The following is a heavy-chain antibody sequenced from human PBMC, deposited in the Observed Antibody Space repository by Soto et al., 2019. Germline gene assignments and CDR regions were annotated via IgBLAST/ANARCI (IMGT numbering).Heavy chain of an antibody. J-gene: IGHJ3*02. CDR1: GYSFTSYW. CDR3: ARLSAGREYSSSWFPHGAFDI. CDR2: IYPGDSDT. Sequence: GESLKISCKGSGYSFTSYWIGWVRQMPGKGLEWMGIIYPGDSDTRYSPSFQGQVTISADKSISTAYLQWSSLKASDTAMYYCARLSAGREYSSSWFPHGAFDIWGQGTMVTVSS. V-gene: IGHV5-51*01. D-gene: IGHD6-13*01.